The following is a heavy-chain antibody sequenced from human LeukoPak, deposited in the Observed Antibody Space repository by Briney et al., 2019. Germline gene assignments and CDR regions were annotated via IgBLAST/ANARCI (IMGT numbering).Heavy chain of an antibody. V-gene: IGHV3-74*01. CDR3: ANRIAATGVVY. J-gene: IGHJ4*02. D-gene: IGHD6-13*01. CDR2: INSDGSST. Sequence: GGSLRLSCAASGFTFSSYWMHWVRQAPGKGLVWVSRINSDGSSTSYADSVKGRFTISRDNSKNTLYLQMNSLRAEDTAVYYCANRIAATGVVYWGQGTLVTVSS. CDR1: GFTFSSYW.